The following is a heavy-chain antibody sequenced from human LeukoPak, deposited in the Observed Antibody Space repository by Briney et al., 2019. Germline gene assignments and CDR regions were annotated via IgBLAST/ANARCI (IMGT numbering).Heavy chain of an antibody. J-gene: IGHJ5*02. Sequence: GGSLRLSCAASGFTFSSYCMSWVRQAPGKGLEWVANIKQDGSEKYYVDSVKGRFAISRDNAKNSLYLQMNSLRAEDTAVYYCARGIAAAGINWFDPWGQGTLVTVSS. CDR2: IKQDGSEK. V-gene: IGHV3-7*01. CDR1: GFTFSSYC. CDR3: ARGIAAAGINWFDP. D-gene: IGHD6-13*01.